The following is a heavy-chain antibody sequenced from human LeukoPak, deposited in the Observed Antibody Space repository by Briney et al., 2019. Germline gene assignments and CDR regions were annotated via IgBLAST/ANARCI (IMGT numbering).Heavy chain of an antibody. CDR1: GFTFSSCA. CDR2: ISASGGTT. Sequence: GGSLRLSCAASGFTFSSCAMSWVRQAPGKGLEWVSGISASGGTTYYADSVKGRFTISRDNSKNTLVLQLNSLRAEDTAVYYCARDRARDAFDIWGQGTMVTVSS. CDR3: ARDRARDAFDI. D-gene: IGHD3-10*01. V-gene: IGHV3-23*01. J-gene: IGHJ3*02.